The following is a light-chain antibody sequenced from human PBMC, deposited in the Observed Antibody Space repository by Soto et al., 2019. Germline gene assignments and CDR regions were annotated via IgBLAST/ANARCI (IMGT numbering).Light chain of an antibody. CDR2: DVS. V-gene: IGLV2-14*01. J-gene: IGLJ1*01. CDR3: SSYTSSSTYV. Sequence: QSVLTQPASVSGSPGQSITISCTGTSSDVGGYSYVSRYQQHPGKAPKLMIYDVSNRPSGVSNRFSGSKSGNTASLTISGLQAEDEADYYCSSYTSSSTYVFGTGTKVTVL. CDR1: SSDVGGYSY.